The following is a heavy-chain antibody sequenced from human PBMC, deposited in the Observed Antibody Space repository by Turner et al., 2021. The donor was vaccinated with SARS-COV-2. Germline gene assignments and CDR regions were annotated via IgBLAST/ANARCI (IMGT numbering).Heavy chain of an antibody. CDR1: GFTLSSYS. Sequence: EVQLEESGGGLVKHGGSLRHSCAASGFTLSSYSMKWVRQAPGKGLEWVSSISSSSSYIYDADAVKCRFTISRDNSKNSLLLQMNSLRAKDTAVYYCASIAAADPKYYHYYGMDVLGQGTTFTVSS. V-gene: IGHV3-21*01. J-gene: IGHJ6*02. CDR2: ISSSSSYI. D-gene: IGHD6-13*01. CDR3: ASIAAADPKYYHYYGMDV.